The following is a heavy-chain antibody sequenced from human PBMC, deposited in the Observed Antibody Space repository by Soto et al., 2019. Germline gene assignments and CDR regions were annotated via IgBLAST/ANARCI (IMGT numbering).Heavy chain of an antibody. J-gene: IGHJ6*02. CDR2: MNPINGAT. CDR1: GYDFTAYD. D-gene: IGHD6-13*01. V-gene: IGHV1-8*02. CDR3: GRGPSPRAPAGGTPFYYAMDV. Sequence: ASVKVSCTASGYDFTAYDINWVRQASGQGLEWMGWMNPINGATGSARGFHGRVSMPRNTATGTAYLELTSLRSDDTAVYYCGRGPSPRAPAGGTPFYYAMDVWGQGTTVTVSS.